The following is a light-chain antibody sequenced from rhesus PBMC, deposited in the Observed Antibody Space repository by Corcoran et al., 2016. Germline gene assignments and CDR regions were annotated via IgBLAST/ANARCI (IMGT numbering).Light chain of an antibody. V-gene: IGLV2S7*01. CDR2: EVT. Sequence: QSAPTQPPSVSGSPGQSVTISCTGTSSDIGGYNYVSWYQQHPGKAPKLMIYEVTKRPSGVSDRFSGSKSGNTASLTISGLQAEDEAVYYCGSYTTSSTFVVGGGTKLTVL. CDR1: SSDIGGYNY. CDR3: GSYTTSSTFV. J-gene: IGLJ6*01.